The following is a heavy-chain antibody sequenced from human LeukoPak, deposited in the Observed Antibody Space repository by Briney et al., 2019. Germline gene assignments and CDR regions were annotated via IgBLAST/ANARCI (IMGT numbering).Heavy chain of an antibody. CDR2: ISGSGGTT. J-gene: IGHJ4*02. D-gene: IGHD4-17*01. V-gene: IGHV3-23*01. CDR1: GFTFTSYA. Sequence: GGSLRLSCAASGFTFTSYAMTWVRQAPGKGLEWVSAISGSGGTTYYADSVKGRFTISRDNSKNTLYLQMNSLRAEDTAVYYCSKKGQNEDYGKPDWGQGTLVTVSS. CDR3: SKKGQNEDYGKPD.